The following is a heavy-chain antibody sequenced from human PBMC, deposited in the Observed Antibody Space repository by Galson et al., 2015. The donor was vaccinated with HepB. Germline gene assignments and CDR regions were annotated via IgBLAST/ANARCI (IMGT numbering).Heavy chain of an antibody. CDR2: ILYDGSNK. CDR3: AKRGLVAARVGGSIDY. J-gene: IGHJ4*02. D-gene: IGHD6-6*01. Sequence: SLRLSCAASGFTFSSYGMHWVRQAPGKGLEWVAVILYDGSNKYYADSVKGRFTISRDNSKNTLYLQMNSLRAEDTAVYYCAKRGLVAARVGGSIDYWGQGTLVTVSS. CDR1: GFTFSSYG. V-gene: IGHV3-30*18.